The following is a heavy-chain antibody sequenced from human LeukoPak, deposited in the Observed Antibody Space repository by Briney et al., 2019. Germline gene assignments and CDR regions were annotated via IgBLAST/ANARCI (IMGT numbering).Heavy chain of an antibody. D-gene: IGHD2-15*01. J-gene: IGHJ5*02. CDR2: ISAYNYDT. Sequence: ASVKVSCKTSGYIFTNYGITWVRQAPGQRLEWMGWISAYNYDTNYARNFQDRVTMTTDTSTNTAYLELGRLTFDDTAIYYCARDALLGVVAATGHNWFDPWGQGTLVTVSS. CDR3: ARDALLGVVAATGHNWFDP. CDR1: GYIFTNYG. V-gene: IGHV1-18*01.